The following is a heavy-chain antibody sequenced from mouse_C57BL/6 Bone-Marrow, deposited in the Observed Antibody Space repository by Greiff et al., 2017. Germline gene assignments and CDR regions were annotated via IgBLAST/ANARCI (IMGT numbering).Heavy chain of an antibody. V-gene: IGHV1-64*01. Sequence: QVQLQQPGAELVKPGASVKLSCKASGYTFTSYWMHWVKQRPGQGLEWIGMIHPNSGSTNYNEKFKSKATLTVDKSSSTAYMQLSSLTSEDSAVYYCASRDSNYWFAYWGQGTLVTVSA. CDR2: IHPNSGST. CDR1: GYTFTSYW. CDR3: ASRDSNYWFAY. J-gene: IGHJ3*01. D-gene: IGHD2-5*01.